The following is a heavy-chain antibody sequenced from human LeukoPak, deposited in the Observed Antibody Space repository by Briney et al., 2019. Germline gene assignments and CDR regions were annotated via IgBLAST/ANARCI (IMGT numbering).Heavy chain of an antibody. Sequence: PSETLSLTCTVSGGSISSSSAYWGWIRQPPGKGLEWIGSIYYSKNTYYNPSLKSRVTISADTSKNQFSLTLGSVSATDTAVYYCVSPRGFSYGYFDYWGEGTLVTVSS. D-gene: IGHD5-18*01. CDR3: VSPRGFSYGYFDY. J-gene: IGHJ4*02. V-gene: IGHV4-39*01. CDR2: IYYSKNT. CDR1: GGSISSSSAY.